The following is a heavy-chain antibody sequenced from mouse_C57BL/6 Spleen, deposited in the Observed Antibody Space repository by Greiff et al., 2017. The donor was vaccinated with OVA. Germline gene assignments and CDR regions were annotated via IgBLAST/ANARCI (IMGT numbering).Heavy chain of an antibody. V-gene: IGHV1-69*01. CDR2: IDPSDSYT. Sequence: VQLQQPGAELVMPGASVKLSCKASGYTFTSYWMHWVQQRPGQGLEWIGEIDPSDSYTNYNQKFKGKSTLTVAKSSSTAYMQLSSLPSEDSAVYYCARSYDGYYDYWGQGTTLTVSS. D-gene: IGHD2-3*01. J-gene: IGHJ2*01. CDR3: ARSYDGYYDY. CDR1: GYTFTSYW.